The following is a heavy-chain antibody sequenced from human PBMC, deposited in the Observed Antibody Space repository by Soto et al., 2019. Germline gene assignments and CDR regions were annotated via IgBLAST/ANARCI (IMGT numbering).Heavy chain of an antibody. J-gene: IGHJ4*01. Sequence: ASVKVSCKASRYTFSNYDIIWVRQATGQGLEWMGWMNPNRDYTGYAREFQGRVTMTRNTSISTAYMELSSLRSEDTAVYYCATGAKRGGFDYWG. CDR2: MNPNRDYT. CDR1: RYTFSNYD. CDR3: ATGAKRGGFDY. V-gene: IGHV1-8*01.